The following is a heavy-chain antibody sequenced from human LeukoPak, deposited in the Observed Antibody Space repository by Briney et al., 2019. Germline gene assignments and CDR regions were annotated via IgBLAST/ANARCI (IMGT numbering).Heavy chain of an antibody. CDR1: GFTVSSDD. V-gene: IGHV3-53*01. Sequence: GGSLRLSCAAFGFTVSSDDMNWVRQAPGKGLEWVSILDSDGSPSYADSVKGRFTISRDNSKNTLDLQMNSLRVEDTAVYYCARAAAGRAYYHYGMDVWGQGTTVTVSS. CDR3: ARAAAGRAYYHYGMDV. CDR2: LDSDGSP. D-gene: IGHD6-13*01. J-gene: IGHJ6*02.